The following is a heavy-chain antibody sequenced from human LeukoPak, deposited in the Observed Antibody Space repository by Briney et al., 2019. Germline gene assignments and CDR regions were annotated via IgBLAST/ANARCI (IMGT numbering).Heavy chain of an antibody. CDR3: ARDWGYYDSSGYLGPFDAFDI. V-gene: IGHV1-2*06. J-gene: IGHJ3*02. Sequence: ASVKVSCKASGYTFTGYYMHWVRQAPGQGLEWMGRINPNSGGTNYAQKLQGRVTMTTDTSTSTAYMELRSLRSDDTAVYYCARDWGYYDSSGYLGPFDAFDIWGQGTMVTVSS. CDR1: GYTFTGYY. D-gene: IGHD3-22*01. CDR2: INPNSGGT.